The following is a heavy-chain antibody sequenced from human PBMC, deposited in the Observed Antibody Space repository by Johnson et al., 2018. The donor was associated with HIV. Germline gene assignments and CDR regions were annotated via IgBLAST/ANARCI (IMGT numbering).Heavy chain of an antibody. CDR3: ARDRGGAAAGDFGAFDI. D-gene: IGHD6-13*01. CDR2: ISWNSASI. V-gene: IGHV3-9*01. CDR1: GFTFDDYA. J-gene: IGHJ3*02. Sequence: VQLVESGGGLVQPGRSLRLSCAASGFTFDDYAMHWVRQAPGKGLEWVSGISWNSASIDYVDSVKGRFTISRDNAKNSLYLQMNSLVAEDTALYYCARDRGGAAAGDFGAFDIWGQGTMVTVSS.